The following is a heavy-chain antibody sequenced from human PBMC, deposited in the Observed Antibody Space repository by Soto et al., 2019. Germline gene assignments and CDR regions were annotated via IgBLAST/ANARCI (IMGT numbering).Heavy chain of an antibody. D-gene: IGHD3-22*01. Sequence: PSQTLSLTCAISGDSVSSNSAAWNWIRQSPSRGLEWLGRTYYRSKWYNDYAVSVKSRITINPDTSKNQFSLQLNSVTPEDTAVYYCARDRFSIGSITMSDYYYYYGMDVWGQGTTVTVSS. CDR3: ARDRFSIGSITMSDYYYYYGMDV. J-gene: IGHJ6*02. CDR2: TYYRSKWYN. CDR1: GDSVSSNSAA. V-gene: IGHV6-1*01.